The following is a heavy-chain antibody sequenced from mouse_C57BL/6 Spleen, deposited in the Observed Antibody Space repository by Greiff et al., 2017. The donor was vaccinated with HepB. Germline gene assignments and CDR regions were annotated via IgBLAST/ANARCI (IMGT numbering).Heavy chain of an antibody. CDR1: GYTFTSYW. D-gene: IGHD2-5*01. V-gene: IGHV1-64*01. J-gene: IGHJ3*01. Sequence: VQLQQSGAELVKPGASVKLSCKASGYTFTSYWMHWVKQRPGQGLEWIGMIHPNSGSTKYNEKVKSKATLTVDKSSSTAYMKLSSLTSEDSAVYYCARNSNYLFAYWGQGTLVTVSA. CDR2: IHPNSGST. CDR3: ARNSNYLFAY.